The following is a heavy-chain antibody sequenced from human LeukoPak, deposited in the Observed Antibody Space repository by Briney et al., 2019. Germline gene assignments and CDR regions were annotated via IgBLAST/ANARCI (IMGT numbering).Heavy chain of an antibody. CDR1: GFTFSDYY. Sequence: PGGSLRLSCAASGFTFSDYYMSWIRQAPGKGLEWVSYISSSSSYTNYADSVKGRFTISRGNAKNSLYLQMNSLRAEDTAVYYCARGIYDSSGYTAFDIWGQGTMVTVSS. D-gene: IGHD3-22*01. V-gene: IGHV3-11*05. CDR3: ARGIYDSSGYTAFDI. CDR2: ISSSSSYT. J-gene: IGHJ3*02.